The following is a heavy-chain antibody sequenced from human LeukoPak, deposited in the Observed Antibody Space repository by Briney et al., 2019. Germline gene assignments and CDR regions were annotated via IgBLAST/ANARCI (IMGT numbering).Heavy chain of an antibody. Sequence: SETLSLTCTVSGGSISSYYWSWIRQPPGKGLEWIGYIYYSGSTNYNPSLKSRVTISVDTSKNQFSLKLSSVTAADTAVYYCASAPLKFSFPVDTAMGHFDYWGQGTLVTVSS. CDR2: IYYSGST. J-gene: IGHJ4*02. CDR3: ASAPLKFSFPVDTAMGHFDY. D-gene: IGHD5-18*01. CDR1: GGSISSYY. V-gene: IGHV4-59*01.